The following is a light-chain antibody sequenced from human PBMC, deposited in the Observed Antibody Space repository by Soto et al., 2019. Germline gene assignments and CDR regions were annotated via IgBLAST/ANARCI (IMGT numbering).Light chain of an antibody. CDR3: QQYSDSPT. Sequence: EIVMTQSPATLSVSPGERATLSCRASRSVSSKLAWYQQKPGQAPWLLIYGASTRATGIPARFSGSGSGTEFTLTISSLQSGDFAVYYCQQYSDSPTFGQGTKVDIK. CDR2: GAS. J-gene: IGKJ1*01. CDR1: RSVSSK. V-gene: IGKV3D-15*01.